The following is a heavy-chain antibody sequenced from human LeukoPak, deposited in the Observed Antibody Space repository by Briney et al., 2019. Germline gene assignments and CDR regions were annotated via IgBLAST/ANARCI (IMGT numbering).Heavy chain of an antibody. CDR2: INPDSGGT. J-gene: IGHJ4*02. CDR1: GYTFTDLY. V-gene: IGHV1-2*02. D-gene: IGHD3-16*01. CDR3: AKTNGEYNLDYGVFDF. Sequence: ASVKVSCKASGYTFTDLYLYWVRQAPGQGLEWMGWINPDSGGTKYAQKFQGRVTMTRDTSISTVYMELSRLRSDDTAVYYCAKTNGEYNLDYGVFDFWGQGTLVTVSS.